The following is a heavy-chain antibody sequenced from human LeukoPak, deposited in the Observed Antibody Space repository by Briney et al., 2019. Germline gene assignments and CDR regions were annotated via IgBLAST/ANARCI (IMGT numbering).Heavy chain of an antibody. CDR3: AKDLDPRRSHVLLWFGGFDY. V-gene: IGHV3-43D*03. CDR2: ISWDGGST. CDR1: GFTFDDYA. J-gene: IGHJ4*02. D-gene: IGHD3-10*01. Sequence: PGGSLRLSCAASGFTFDDYAMHWVRQAPGKGLEWVSLISWDGGSTYYADSVKGRFTISRDNSKNSLYLQMNSLRAEDTALYYCAKDLDPRRSHVLLWFGGFDYWGQGTLVTVSS.